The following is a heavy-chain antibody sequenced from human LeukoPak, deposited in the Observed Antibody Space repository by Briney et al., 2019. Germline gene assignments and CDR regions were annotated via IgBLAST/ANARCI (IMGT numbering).Heavy chain of an antibody. CDR2: INHSRAT. CDR1: GGSFIGYY. D-gene: IGHD3-10*01. J-gene: IGHJ4*02. CDR3: ARGYFDYYGSGSYYDLIDY. V-gene: IGHV4-34*01. Sequence: PSETLSLTCAVSGGSFIGYYWSWIRQPPGKGLEGIGEINHSRATNYNPSLKSRVTISVVTSKKEFSLKLKSVTAADTAIYYCARGYFDYYGSGSYYDLIDYWGQGILVTVSS.